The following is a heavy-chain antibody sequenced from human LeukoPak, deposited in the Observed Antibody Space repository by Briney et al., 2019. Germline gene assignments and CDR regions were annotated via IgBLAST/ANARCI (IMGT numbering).Heavy chain of an antibody. D-gene: IGHD3-10*01. CDR3: ARGRYGSGSYRSGPFDY. V-gene: IGHV4-31*03. CDR2: IYYSGST. CDR1: GGSISSGGYY. Sequence: SQTLSLTYTVSGGSISSGGYYWSWIRQHPGKGLEWIGYIYYSGSTYYNPSLKSRVTISVDTSKNQFSLKLSSVTAADTAVYYCARGRYGSGSYRSGPFDYWGQGTLVTVSS. J-gene: IGHJ4*02.